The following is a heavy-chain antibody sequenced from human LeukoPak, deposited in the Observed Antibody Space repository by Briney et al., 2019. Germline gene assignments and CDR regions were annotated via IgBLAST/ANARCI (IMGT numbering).Heavy chain of an antibody. CDR3: ARDWLTSGWYEFDY. D-gene: IGHD6-19*01. CDR1: GYTFTDYY. J-gene: IGHJ4*02. V-gene: IGHV1-2*02. CDR2: INPNSGGT. Sequence: ASVEVFCKTSGYTFTDYYIHWVRQGPGQGLEWMGWINPNSGGTDYAQKFQGRVTVTRDTSINTAYMELSRLRSDDTAVYYCARDWLTSGWYEFDYWGQGTLVTVSS.